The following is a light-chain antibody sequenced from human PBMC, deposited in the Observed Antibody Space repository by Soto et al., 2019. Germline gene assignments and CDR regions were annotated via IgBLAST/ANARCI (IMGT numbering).Light chain of an antibody. J-gene: IGKJ1*01. CDR3: QQYGSSPET. V-gene: IGKV3-20*01. CDR1: QSITNSY. CDR2: GAS. Sequence: EIVLTQSPGTLSVSPGERATLSCRASQSITNSYLAWYQQKPGQGPRLLIYGASSRATGIPDRFSGSGSGTDFTLTISRLEPEDFAVYYCQQYGSSPETFGQGTKVDIK.